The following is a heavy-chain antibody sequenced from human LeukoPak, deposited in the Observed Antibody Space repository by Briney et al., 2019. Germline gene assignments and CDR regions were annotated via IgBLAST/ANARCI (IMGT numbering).Heavy chain of an antibody. CDR2: IKEDGSET. CDR1: EFTFSNSW. CDR3: ARGLAVAYFDY. V-gene: IGHV3-7*01. J-gene: IGHJ4*02. Sequence: GGSLRLSCVASEFTFSNSWMTWVRQAPGKGLERVANIKEDGSETYYVDSVKGRFTISRDNAKNSTYLEMNSLRAEDTAVYYCARGLAVAYFDYWGQGTLVTVSS. D-gene: IGHD6-19*01.